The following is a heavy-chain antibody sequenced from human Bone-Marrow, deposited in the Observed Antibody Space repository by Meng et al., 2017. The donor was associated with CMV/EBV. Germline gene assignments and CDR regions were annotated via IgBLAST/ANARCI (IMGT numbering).Heavy chain of an antibody. CDR3: ARVIVVVPAARGGWFDP. CDR2: ISYDGSTK. J-gene: IGHJ5*02. V-gene: IGHV3-30*01. D-gene: IGHD2-2*01. Sequence: GESLKISCSASGFIFGDHAMHWVRQAPGKGLEWVAVISYDGSTKYFADSVKGRFTIYRDNYRDTLFLQMNSLTTEDTGLYYCARVIVVVPAARGGWFDPWGQGTLVTVSS. CDR1: GFIFGDHA.